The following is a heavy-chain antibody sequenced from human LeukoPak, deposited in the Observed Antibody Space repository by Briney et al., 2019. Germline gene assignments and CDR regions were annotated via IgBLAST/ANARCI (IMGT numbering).Heavy chain of an antibody. Sequence: GGSLRLSCAASGFTFSIYSITWVRQAPGTGLEWVSFITGTSNYIYYADSVKGRFTISRDNAKNSLYLQMNGLRVEDTAVYYCARDLKDSSGYYSMSFAFDIWGQGTMVTVSS. CDR3: ARDLKDSSGYYSMSFAFDI. J-gene: IGHJ3*02. CDR2: ITGTSNYI. V-gene: IGHV3-21*01. CDR1: GFTFSIYS. D-gene: IGHD3-22*01.